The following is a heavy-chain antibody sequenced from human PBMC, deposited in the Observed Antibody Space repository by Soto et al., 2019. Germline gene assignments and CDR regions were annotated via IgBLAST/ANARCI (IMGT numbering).Heavy chain of an antibody. CDR2: VYSSGTT. CDR3: ARDIGSYAYGEGY. CDR1: GGSINSYW. D-gene: IGHD3-10*01. Sequence: ATLSLTCSVSGGSINSYWWSWIRQPAGKGLEWIGRVYSSGTTDYNPSLNSRATMSVETSKNQFSLKLSSVTAADTAVYYCARDIGSYAYGEGYWGQGIQVTVSS. V-gene: IGHV4-4*07. J-gene: IGHJ4*02.